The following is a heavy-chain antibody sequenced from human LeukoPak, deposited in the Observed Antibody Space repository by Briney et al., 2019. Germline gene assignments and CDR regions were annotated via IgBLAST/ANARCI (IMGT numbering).Heavy chain of an antibody. J-gene: IGHJ6*04. CDR1: GGTFSSYA. CDR2: IIPIFGTA. CDR3: ARATYYDILTGYYPPYYYYGMDV. V-gene: IGHV1-69*13. D-gene: IGHD3-9*01. Sequence: SVKVSCKASGGTFSSYAISWVRQAPGQGLEWMGGIIPIFGTANYAQKFQGRVTITADESTSTAYMELSSLRSGDTAVYYCARATYYDILTGYYPPYYYYGMDVWGKGTTVTVSS.